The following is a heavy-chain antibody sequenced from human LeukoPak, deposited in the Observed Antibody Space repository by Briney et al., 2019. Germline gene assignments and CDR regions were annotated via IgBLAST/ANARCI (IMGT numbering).Heavy chain of an antibody. CDR1: GGSISSSSYY. D-gene: IGHD3-3*01. CDR3: ARHWRIFEGGYYMDV. J-gene: IGHJ6*03. V-gene: IGHV4-39*01. Sequence: SETLSLTCTVSGGSISSSSYYWGWIRQPPGKGLEWIGSIYCSGSTYYNPSLKSRVTISVDTSKNQFSLKLSSVTAADTAVYYCARHWRIFEGGYYMDVWGKGTTVTVSS. CDR2: IYCSGST.